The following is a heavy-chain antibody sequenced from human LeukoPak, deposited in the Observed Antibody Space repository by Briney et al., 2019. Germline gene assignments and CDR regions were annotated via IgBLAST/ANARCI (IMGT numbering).Heavy chain of an antibody. Sequence: GRSLRLSCAASGFIFSNYAMHWVRQAPGKGLEWVSYISSSGSTIYYADSVKGRFTISRDNAKNSLYLQMNSLRAEDTAVYYCARDYGDSPTQYYFDYWGQGTLVTVSS. J-gene: IGHJ4*02. D-gene: IGHD4-17*01. CDR2: ISSSGSTI. CDR3: ARDYGDSPTQYYFDY. V-gene: IGHV3-48*03. CDR1: GFIFSNYA.